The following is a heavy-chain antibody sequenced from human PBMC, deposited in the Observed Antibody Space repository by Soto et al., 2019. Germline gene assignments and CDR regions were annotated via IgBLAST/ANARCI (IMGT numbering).Heavy chain of an antibody. CDR3: ARSLVDTAMVGSVVENWFDP. Sequence: LSLTCTVSGGSISSGGYYWSWIRQHPGKGLEWIGYIYYSGSTYYNPSLKSRVTISVDTSKNQFSLKLSSVTAADTAVYYCARSLVDTAMVGSVVENWFDPWGQGTLVTVSS. CDR2: IYYSGST. V-gene: IGHV4-31*03. CDR1: GGSISSGGYY. D-gene: IGHD5-18*01. J-gene: IGHJ5*02.